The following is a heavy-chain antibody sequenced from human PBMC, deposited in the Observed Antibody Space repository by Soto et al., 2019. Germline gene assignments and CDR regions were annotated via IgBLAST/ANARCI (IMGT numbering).Heavy chain of an antibody. CDR3: ARTAYYYDSSGYYFDC. D-gene: IGHD3-22*01. Sequence: PAGSWKLSSASSGLTFGSYGMQWVRQAPGKGLEWVAVIWYDGRNTYYADSVKGRLTISRDNSKNTLYLQMNSLRAEDTAVYYCARTAYYYDSSGYYFDCWGQGTLVTVSS. CDR2: IWYDGRNT. J-gene: IGHJ4*02. CDR1: GLTFGSYG. V-gene: IGHV3-33*01.